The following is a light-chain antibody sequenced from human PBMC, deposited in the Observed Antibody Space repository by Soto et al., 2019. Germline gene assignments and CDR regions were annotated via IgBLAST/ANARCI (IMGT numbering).Light chain of an antibody. CDR1: SSDVGGYNY. CDR2: DVS. Sequence: QSVLTQPASVSGSPGQSITISCTGTSSDVGGYNYVSWYQHHPGKAPKLMIYDVSNRPSGVSNRFSGSKSGITASLTISGPQPEDEADYYCCSYTTSNTRQIVFGTGTKVTVL. J-gene: IGLJ1*01. CDR3: CSYTTSNTRQIV. V-gene: IGLV2-14*03.